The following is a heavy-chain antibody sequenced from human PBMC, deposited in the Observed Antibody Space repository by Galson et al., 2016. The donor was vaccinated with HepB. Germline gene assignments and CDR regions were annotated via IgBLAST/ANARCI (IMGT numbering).Heavy chain of an antibody. V-gene: IGHV3-21*01. D-gene: IGHD3-10*01. J-gene: IGHJ4*02. CDR3: ARDILWFGELTRVYYFDY. Sequence: SLRLSCAASGFTFSSYSMNWVRQAPGKGLEWVSSISSSSSYIHYADSVKGRFTLSRDNAKNSLFLQMNSLRAEDTAVYYCARDILWFGELTRVYYFDYWGQGTLVTVSS. CDR2: ISSSSSYI. CDR1: GFTFSSYS.